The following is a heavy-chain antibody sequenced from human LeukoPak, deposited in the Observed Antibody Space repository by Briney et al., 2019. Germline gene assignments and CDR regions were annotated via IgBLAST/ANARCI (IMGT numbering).Heavy chain of an antibody. Sequence: GSLRLSCAASGFTFSSYAMSWVRQAPGKGLEYVATIKPDGSEQLYVGSAKGRFTISKDSAKNSVFLQINSLRAEDTAMYYCAKQGAYFFDYWGQGTLVTVSS. CDR1: GFTFSSYA. J-gene: IGHJ4*02. V-gene: IGHV3-7*01. CDR2: IKPDGSEQ. CDR3: AKQGAYFFDY.